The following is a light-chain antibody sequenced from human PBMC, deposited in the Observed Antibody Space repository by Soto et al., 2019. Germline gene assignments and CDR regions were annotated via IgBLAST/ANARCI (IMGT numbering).Light chain of an antibody. Sequence: EIVLTQSPGTLSLSPGERATLSCRASQSVSNRYLAWYQQKPGQAPRLLIYDTSSRAADIPDNFNGSGSGTDFTLTIIRLEPEDVAVYYCQQYGPSPMYTFGQGTKLEIK. CDR3: QQYGPSPMYT. CDR1: QSVSNRY. V-gene: IGKV3-20*01. CDR2: DTS. J-gene: IGKJ2*01.